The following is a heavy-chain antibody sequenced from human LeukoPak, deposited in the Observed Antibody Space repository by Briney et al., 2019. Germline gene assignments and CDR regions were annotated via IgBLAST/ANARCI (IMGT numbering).Heavy chain of an antibody. CDR2: VTGSGSST. D-gene: IGHD1-26*01. V-gene: IGHV3-23*01. Sequence: PGRSLRLSCAASGFSFSSYAMSWVRQAPGKGLEWVSAVTGSGSSTYYADSVKGRFTISRDNSKNTLYLQMNSLRAEDTAVYYCAKGSYSGSYLSWFDPWGQGTLVTVSS. CDR3: AKGSYSGSYLSWFDP. J-gene: IGHJ5*02. CDR1: GFSFSSYA.